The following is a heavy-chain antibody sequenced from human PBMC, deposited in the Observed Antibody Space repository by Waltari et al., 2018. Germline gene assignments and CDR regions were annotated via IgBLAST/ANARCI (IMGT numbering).Heavy chain of an antibody. CDR2: IDPNDSSN. Sequence: EVQLVQSGAEVKKPGESLRISCKGSGYNFTTYWISWVRPMPGKGLEWMGRIDPNDSSNNYGPSFQGHVTISGDKSINTAYLQWSRLRASDTAIYYCARHPVYWDQGHNYGLDVWGQGTTVTVSS. V-gene: IGHV5-10-1*03. D-gene: IGHD1-26*01. J-gene: IGHJ6*02. CDR1: GYNFTTYW. CDR3: ARHPVYWDQGHNYGLDV.